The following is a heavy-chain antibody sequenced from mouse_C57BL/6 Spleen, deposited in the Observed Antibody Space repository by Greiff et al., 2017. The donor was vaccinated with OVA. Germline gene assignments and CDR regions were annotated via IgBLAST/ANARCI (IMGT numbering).Heavy chain of an antibody. J-gene: IGHJ4*01. CDR3: ARSEAVVAPYYAMDY. CDR2: IHPNSGST. V-gene: IGHV1-64*01. CDR1: GYTFTSYW. Sequence: VQLQQPGAELVKPGASVKLSCKASGYTFTSYWMHWVKQRPGQGLEWIGMIHPNSGSTNYNEKFKSKATLTVDKSSSTAYMQLSSLTSEDSAVYYCARSEAVVAPYYAMDYWGQGTSVTVSS. D-gene: IGHD1-1*01.